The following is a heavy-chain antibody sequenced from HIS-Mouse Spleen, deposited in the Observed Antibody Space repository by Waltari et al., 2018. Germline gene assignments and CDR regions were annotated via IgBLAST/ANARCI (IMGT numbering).Heavy chain of an antibody. D-gene: IGHD3-22*01. V-gene: IGHV3-23*01. CDR2: IIGSGGST. Sequence: EVQLLESGGGLVQPGGSLRLSCAASGLTFSSCAMSCVRKAPGKGLEWVSAIIGSGGSTYYADSVKGRFTISRDNSKNTLYLQMNSLRAEDTAVYYCATRAHEDYYDSSGYKGAFDYWGQGTLVTVSS. CDR1: GLTFSSCA. CDR3: ATRAHEDYYDSSGYKGAFDY. J-gene: IGHJ4*02.